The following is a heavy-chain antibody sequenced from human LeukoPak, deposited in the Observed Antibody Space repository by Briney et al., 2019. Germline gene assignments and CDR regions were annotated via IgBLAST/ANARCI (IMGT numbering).Heavy chain of an antibody. J-gene: IGHJ5*02. Sequence: SETLSLTCTVSGGSISSYYWSWIRQPAGTALEWIGRIYTSGTITYNPSLKSRVTMSVDTSKNQFSLKLNSVTAADTAVYYCARDSGTTGEVKFDPWGQGTLVTVSS. CDR3: ARDSGTTGEVKFDP. CDR1: GGSISSYY. V-gene: IGHV4-4*07. D-gene: IGHD3-10*01. CDR2: IYTSGTI.